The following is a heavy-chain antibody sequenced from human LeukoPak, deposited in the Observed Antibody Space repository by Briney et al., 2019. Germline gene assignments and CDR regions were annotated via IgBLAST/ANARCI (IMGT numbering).Heavy chain of an antibody. Sequence: GGSLRLSCAASGFTFSSYWMHWVRQAPGKGLVWVSRINSDGSSTSYADSVKGRFTISRDNAKNTLYLQMNSLRAEDTALYYCAKDYGSGNRGAFDIWGQGTMVTVSS. CDR1: GFTFSSYW. CDR3: AKDYGSGNRGAFDI. CDR2: INSDGSST. V-gene: IGHV3-74*01. J-gene: IGHJ3*02. D-gene: IGHD3-10*01.